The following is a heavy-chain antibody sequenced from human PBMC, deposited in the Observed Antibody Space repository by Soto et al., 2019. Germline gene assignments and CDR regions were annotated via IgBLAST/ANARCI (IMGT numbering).Heavy chain of an antibody. CDR1: GFTFSSYW. CDR3: ARKYSRSWYENDY. V-gene: IGHV3-7*03. CDR2: IKQDGSEK. J-gene: IGHJ4*02. Sequence: GGSLRLSCGASGFTFSSYWMSWVRQAPGKGLEWVANIKQDGSEKYYVDSVKGRFTISRDNARNSLFLQMNSLRAEDTAVYYCARKYSRSWYENDYWGQGTLVTVSS. D-gene: IGHD6-13*01.